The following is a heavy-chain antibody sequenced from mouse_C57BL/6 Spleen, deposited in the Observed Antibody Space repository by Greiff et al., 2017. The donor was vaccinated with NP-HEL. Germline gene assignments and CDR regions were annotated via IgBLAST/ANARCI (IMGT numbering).Heavy chain of an antibody. CDR3: ARDGILLFDY. V-gene: IGHV3-6*01. J-gene: IGHJ2*01. CDR1: GYSITSGYY. Sequence: EVQLQQSGPGLVKPSQSLSLTCSVTGYSITSGYYWNWIRQFPGNKLEWMGYISYDGSNNYNPSLKNRISITRDTSKNHFFLKLNSVTTEDTATYYCARDGILLFDYWGQGTTLTVSS. D-gene: IGHD4-1*01. CDR2: ISYDGSN.